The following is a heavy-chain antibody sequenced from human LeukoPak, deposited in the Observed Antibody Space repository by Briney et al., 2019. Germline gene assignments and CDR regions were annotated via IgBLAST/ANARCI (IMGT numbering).Heavy chain of an antibody. CDR1: GYTFTSYG. J-gene: IGHJ4*02. Sequence: ASVKVSCKASGYTFTSYGISWVRQAPGQGLEWMGWISAYNGNTNYAQKLQGRVTMTTDTSTSTAYMELRSLRSDDTAVYYCARYYYDSSGYYPLDYWGQGTLATVSS. CDR2: ISAYNGNT. V-gene: IGHV1-18*01. CDR3: ARYYYDSSGYYPLDY. D-gene: IGHD3-22*01.